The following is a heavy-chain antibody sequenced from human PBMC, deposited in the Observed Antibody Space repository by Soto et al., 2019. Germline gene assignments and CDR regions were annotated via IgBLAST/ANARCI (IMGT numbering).Heavy chain of an antibody. V-gene: IGHV1-2*02. CDR3: ATPRHRSGHYYLYELFQY. CDR2: INPNTGGT. J-gene: IGHJ1*01. D-gene: IGHD3-22*01. CDR1: GYTFTAYY. Sequence: ASVKVSCKASGYTFTAYYVHWVRQAAGQGPEWMGWINPNTGGTNYAQRFQGRVTMTRDSSISTAYMELSSLRSDDTALYYCATPRHRSGHYYLYELFQYWGQRSLVTVSS.